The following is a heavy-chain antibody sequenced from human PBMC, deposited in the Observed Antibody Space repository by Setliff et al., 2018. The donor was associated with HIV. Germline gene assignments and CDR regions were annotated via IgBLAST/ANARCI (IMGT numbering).Heavy chain of an antibody. J-gene: IGHJ6*02. D-gene: IGHD6-13*01. CDR1: GGSVGSGSYY. CDR3: AREMGSSWYVRGYYYYGMDV. CDR2: IYYSGST. V-gene: IGHV4-39*07. Sequence: SETLSLTCTVSGGSVGSGSYYWSWVRQPPGKGLEWIGSIYYSGSTYYNPSLKSRVTISVDTSKNQFSLKLSSVTAADTAVYYCAREMGSSWYVRGYYYYGMDVWGQGTTVTVSS.